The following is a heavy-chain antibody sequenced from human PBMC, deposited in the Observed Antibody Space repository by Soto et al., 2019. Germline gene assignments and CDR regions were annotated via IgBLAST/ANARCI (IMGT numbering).Heavy chain of an antibody. CDR1: CGSFSGYY. J-gene: IGHJ2*01. CDR2: INHSGST. Sequence: SETLSLTCAVYCGSFSGYYWSWIRQPPGKGLEWIGEINHSGSTNYNPSLKSRVTISVDTPKNQFSLKLSSVTAADTAVYYCARSYDFWSGYLFQDWYFDLWGRGTLVTVSS. CDR3: ARSYDFWSGYLFQDWYFDL. D-gene: IGHD3-3*01. V-gene: IGHV4-34*01.